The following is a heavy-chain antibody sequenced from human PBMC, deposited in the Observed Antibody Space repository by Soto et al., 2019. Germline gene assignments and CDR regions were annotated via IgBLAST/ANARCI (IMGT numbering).Heavy chain of an antibody. J-gene: IGHJ6*02. CDR2: IYYSGST. Sequence: SETLSLTCTVSGGSISSGGYYWSWIRQHPGKGLEWIGYIYYSGSTYYNPSLKSRVTISVDTSKNQFSLKLSSVTAADTAVYYCARDRYDYYDSSGYHGMDVWGQGTTVTVSS. V-gene: IGHV4-31*03. CDR3: ARDRYDYYDSSGYHGMDV. CDR1: GGSISSGGYY. D-gene: IGHD3-22*01.